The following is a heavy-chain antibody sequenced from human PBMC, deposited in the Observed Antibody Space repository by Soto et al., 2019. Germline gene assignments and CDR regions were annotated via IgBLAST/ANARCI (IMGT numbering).Heavy chain of an antibody. CDR3: ARGLLRAGSIAAAGTLAY. CDR2: INHSGST. Sequence: QVQLQQWGAGLLKPSETLSLTCAVYGGSFSGHYWSWIRQPPGKGLEWIGEINHSGSTNYNPSLKRRVTISVDTSKHPFSLKLSSVTAADTAVYYCARGLLRAGSIAAAGTLAYWGQGTLVTVSS. CDR1: GGSFSGHY. V-gene: IGHV4-34*01. J-gene: IGHJ4*02. D-gene: IGHD6-13*01.